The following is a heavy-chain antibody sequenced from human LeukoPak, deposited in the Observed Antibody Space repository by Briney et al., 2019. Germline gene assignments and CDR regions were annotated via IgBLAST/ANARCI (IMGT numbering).Heavy chain of an antibody. D-gene: IGHD3/OR15-3a*01. CDR3: ARVAFGLYVMDV. V-gene: IGHV3-30*03. CDR2: ISYDGSNK. J-gene: IGHJ6*02. CDR1: GFTLSSYG. Sequence: GGSLRLSCAASGFTLSSYGMHWVRQAPGKGLEGVAVISYDGSNKYYADSLKGRFTISRDNSKNTLYLQMNSLRAEDTAVYYCARVAFGLYVMDVWGQGTTVAVSS.